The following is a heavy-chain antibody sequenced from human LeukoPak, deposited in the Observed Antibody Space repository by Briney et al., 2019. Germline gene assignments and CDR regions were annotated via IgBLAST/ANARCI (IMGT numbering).Heavy chain of an antibody. V-gene: IGHV1-46*01. CDR1: GYTFTSYF. CDR3: AREGVADSYDSSAYGNWFDP. D-gene: IGHD3-22*01. Sequence: ASVEVSCKASGYTFTSYFMHWVRQAPGQGLEWMGIINPSGGSTSYAQKFTGRVTMTRDMSTSTVYMELSSLRSEDTAVYYCAREGVADSYDSSAYGNWFDPWGQGTLVTVSS. CDR2: INPSGGST. J-gene: IGHJ5*02.